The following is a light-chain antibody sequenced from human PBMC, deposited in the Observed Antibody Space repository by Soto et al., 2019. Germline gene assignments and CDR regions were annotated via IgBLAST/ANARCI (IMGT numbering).Light chain of an antibody. V-gene: IGKV1-5*03. CDR1: QSINSW. J-gene: IGKJ1*01. CDR3: QQYNSYSVT. CDR2: QAS. Sequence: DIQMTQSPSTLSASVGDRVTITCRASQSINSWLAWYQQKPGKAPVLLIYQASNLQSGVPSRFSGSGFGTEFTLTISSLQPDDFATYYCQQYNSYSVTLGQGTKVEIK.